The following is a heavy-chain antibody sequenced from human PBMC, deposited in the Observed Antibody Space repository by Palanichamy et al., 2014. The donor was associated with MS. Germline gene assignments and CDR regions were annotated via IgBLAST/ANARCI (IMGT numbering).Heavy chain of an antibody. CDR3: ARGGSLSDYLDH. Sequence: QVQLVQSGAEVEKPGASVKVSCKASAYTFTSYDISWVRQAPGQGLEWMGWISTYNGNTNYAHNLQGRVTMTTDTSTSTAYMELRSLRPDDTAVYYCARGGSLSDYLDHWGQGTLVTVSS. V-gene: IGHV1-18*01. J-gene: IGHJ4*02. D-gene: IGHD1-26*01. CDR2: ISTYNGNT. CDR1: AYTFTSYD.